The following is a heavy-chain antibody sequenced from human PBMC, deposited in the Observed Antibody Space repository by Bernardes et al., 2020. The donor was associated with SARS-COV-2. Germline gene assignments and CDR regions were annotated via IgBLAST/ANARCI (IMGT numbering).Heavy chain of an antibody. CDR2: INPMFRRA. CDR3: AREWDGDGSGSYYEY. Sequence: SVKVSCKASGYTFSSHAIRWVRQVPGQGLEWVGWINPMFRRANYAQKFQDRVTITADESTRTAYMELSSLRSEDRAIYYCAREWDGDGSGSYYEYWGQGNLVTVSS. D-gene: IGHD3-10*01. CDR1: GYTFSSHA. V-gene: IGHV1-69*13. J-gene: IGHJ4*02.